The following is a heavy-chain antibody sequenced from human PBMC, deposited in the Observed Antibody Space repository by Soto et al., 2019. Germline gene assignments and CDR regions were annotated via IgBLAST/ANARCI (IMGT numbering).Heavy chain of an antibody. CDR2: MNPNSGNT. D-gene: IGHD3-16*02. Sequence: ASVKVSCKASGYTFTSYDINWVRQATGQGLEWMGWMNPNSGNTSYAQKLQGRVTMTRNSSIGTAYMELSSLRSEDTAVYSCARFGFDYYVWRSYRPFYYYYGMDVWGHGTTVTVSS. CDR3: ARFGFDYYVWRSYRPFYYYYGMDV. V-gene: IGHV1-8*01. CDR1: GYTFTSYD. J-gene: IGHJ6*02.